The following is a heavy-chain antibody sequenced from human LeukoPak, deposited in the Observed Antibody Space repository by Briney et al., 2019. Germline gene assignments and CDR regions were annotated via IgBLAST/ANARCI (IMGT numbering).Heavy chain of an antibody. V-gene: IGHV4-59*08. CDR3: ASMVRGAALDY. CDR2: IYYSGST. CDR1: GGSISSYY. J-gene: IGHJ4*02. Sequence: PSETLSLTCTVSGGSISSYYWSWIRQPPGKGLEWIGYIYYSGSTNYNPSLKSRVTISVKTSKNQFSLKLSSVTAAATAVYYCASMVRGAALDYWGQGTLVTVSS. D-gene: IGHD3-10*01.